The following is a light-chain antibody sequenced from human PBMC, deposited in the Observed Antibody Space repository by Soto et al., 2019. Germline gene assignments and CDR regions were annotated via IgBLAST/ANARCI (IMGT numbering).Light chain of an antibody. V-gene: IGLV1-47*01. CDR3: ATWDDTVRSYV. J-gene: IGLJ1*01. Sequence: QSVLTQPSSVSGTPGQGVTISCSGSISNIGNNYVYWFQQLPGTAPKVLSNRNDQRPSGVPDRFSGSMSGTSASRPISGLRSEVAAVYYLATWDDTVRSYVFGTGTKVTVL. CDR2: RND. CDR1: ISNIGNNY.